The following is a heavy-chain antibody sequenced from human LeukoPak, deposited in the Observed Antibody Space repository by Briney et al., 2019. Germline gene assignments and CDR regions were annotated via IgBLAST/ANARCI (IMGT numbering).Heavy chain of an antibody. Sequence: ASVTVSCKASGYTFTAYYIHWVRQAPGRGLEGMGWIKASSGDTQSAQKFQGRVTLTRDTSISTAYMEVSSLTSDDTAVYYCAAEGVKSASDIWGQGTMVTVSS. CDR1: GYTFTAYY. CDR2: IKASSGDT. CDR3: AAEGVKSASDI. J-gene: IGHJ3*02. D-gene: IGHD3-10*01. V-gene: IGHV1-2*02.